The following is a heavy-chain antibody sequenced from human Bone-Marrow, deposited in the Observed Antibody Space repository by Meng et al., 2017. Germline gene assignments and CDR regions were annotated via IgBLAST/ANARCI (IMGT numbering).Heavy chain of an antibody. CDR3: AHHAGIAVASTFDY. CDR2: IYWDDDK. V-gene: IGHV2-5*02. J-gene: IGHJ4*02. CDR1: GFSLSTGGVG. D-gene: IGHD6-19*01. Sequence: SGPTLVKPTQTVMLTCTFSGFSLSTGGVGVGWFRQPPGKALEWLALIYWDDDKRYSPSLETRLTITKDTSKNQVVLTMTNMDPVDTATYYCAHHAGIAVASTFDYWGQGTLVTVSS.